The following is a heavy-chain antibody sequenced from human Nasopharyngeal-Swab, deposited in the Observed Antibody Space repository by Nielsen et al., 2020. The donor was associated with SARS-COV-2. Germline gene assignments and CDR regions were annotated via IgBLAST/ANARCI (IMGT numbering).Heavy chain of an antibody. CDR2: FYSTETP. CDR1: GASVSDYY. CDR3: ARYHYLDV. J-gene: IGHJ6*03. Sequence: SDTLSLTCTVSGASVSDYYWSWVRQPPGKGLEWLGSFYSTETPDYNPSLNSRLVMSIDTSKNQLSLRLTSVTAADTAVYYCARYHYLDVWGKGTTVTVSS. V-gene: IGHV4-59*02.